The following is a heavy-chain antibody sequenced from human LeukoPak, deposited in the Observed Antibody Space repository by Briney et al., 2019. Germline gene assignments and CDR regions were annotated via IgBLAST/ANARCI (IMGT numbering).Heavy chain of an antibody. CDR2: ISGSGGST. J-gene: IGHJ4*02. Sequence: GGSLRLSCAASGFTFSSYAMSWVRQAPGKGLEWVSAISGSGGSTYYADSVKGRFTISRDNSKNTLYLQMNRLRAEDTAVYYCAKTYPEYCSGGSCYSGNDYWGQGTLVTVSS. V-gene: IGHV3-23*01. CDR1: GFTFSSYA. CDR3: AKTYPEYCSGGSCYSGNDY. D-gene: IGHD2-15*01.